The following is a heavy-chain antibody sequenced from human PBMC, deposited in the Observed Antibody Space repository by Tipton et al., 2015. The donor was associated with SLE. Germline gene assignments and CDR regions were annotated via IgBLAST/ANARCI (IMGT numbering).Heavy chain of an antibody. CDR3: ARGQHQLGRFDP. D-gene: IGHD1-1*01. J-gene: IGHJ5*02. CDR1: GVFISSYY. CDR2: IYYSGNT. V-gene: IGHV4-59*01. Sequence: TLSLTCNVSGVFISSYYWSWIRQSPGKGMEWIGYIYYSGNTNYNPSLKNRVTISVDTSKHQFSLKLTSVTAADTAVYYCARGQHQLGRFDPWGQGTLVTVSS.